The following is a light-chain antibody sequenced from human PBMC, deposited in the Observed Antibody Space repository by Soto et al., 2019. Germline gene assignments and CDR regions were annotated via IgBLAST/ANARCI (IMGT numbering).Light chain of an antibody. Sequence: QSALTQPPSASGSPGQSVTISCTGTSSDVGGYNYVSWYQQHPGKAPKLMIYDVSKRPSGVPDRFSGSKSGNTASLTVSGLQAEYEADYYCSSYAGSNLWVFGGGTKLTVL. CDR3: SSYAGSNLWV. CDR1: SSDVGGYNY. CDR2: DVS. V-gene: IGLV2-8*01. J-gene: IGLJ3*02.